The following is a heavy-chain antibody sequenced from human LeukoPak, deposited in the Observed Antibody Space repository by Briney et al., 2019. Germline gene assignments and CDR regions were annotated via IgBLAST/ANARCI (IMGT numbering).Heavy chain of an antibody. V-gene: IGHV4-59*01. D-gene: IGHD5-18*01. CDR3: ARGPDRGRGYSYGYLDY. CDR2: IYYSGST. J-gene: IGHJ4*02. Sequence: PSETLSLTCTVSGGSISSYYWSWIRQPPGKGLEWIGYIYYSGSTNYNPSLKSRVTISVDTSKNQFSLKLRSVTAADTAVYYCARGPDRGRGYSYGYLDYWGQGTLVTVSS. CDR1: GGSISSYY.